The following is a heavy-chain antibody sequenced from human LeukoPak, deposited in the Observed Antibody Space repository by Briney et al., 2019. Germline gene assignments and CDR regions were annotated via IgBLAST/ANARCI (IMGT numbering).Heavy chain of an antibody. CDR3: ASKYSSSWYRGSSGWFDP. D-gene: IGHD6-13*01. Sequence: PSETLSLTCAVSGGSISSSSYYWGWIRQPPGKGLEWIGSIYYSGSTYYNPSLKSRVTISVDTSKNQFSLKLSSVTAADTAVYYCASKYSSSWYRGSSGWFDPWGQGTLVTVSS. CDR1: GGSISSSSYY. V-gene: IGHV4-39*01. J-gene: IGHJ5*02. CDR2: IYYSGST.